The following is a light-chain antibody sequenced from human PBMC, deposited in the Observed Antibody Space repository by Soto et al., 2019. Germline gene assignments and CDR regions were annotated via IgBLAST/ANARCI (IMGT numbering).Light chain of an antibody. CDR3: QQYKDYWT. V-gene: IGKV1-5*03. J-gene: IGKJ1*01. CDR2: KTS. Sequence: DVQMTQSPTTLSASVGDRVTITCRASQNINGWLAWYQRKPGKAPKLLIHKTSNLESGVPLRFGGSGSGTEFTLTISSLQPDDFATYYCQQYKDYWTFGQGTTVEIK. CDR1: QNINGW.